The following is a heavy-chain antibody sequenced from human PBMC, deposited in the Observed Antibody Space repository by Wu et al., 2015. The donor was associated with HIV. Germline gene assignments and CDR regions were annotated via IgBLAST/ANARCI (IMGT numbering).Heavy chain of an antibody. CDR3: ARIKARYYYDSSGYRDY. CDR2: INPNSGGT. Sequence: QVQLVQSGAEVKKPGASVNVSCKASGYTFTRYYMHWVRQAPGQGLEWMGWINPNSGGTNYAQKFQGRVTMTRDTSISTAYMELSRLRSDDTAVYYCARIKARYYYDSSGYRDYWGQGTLVTVSS. V-gene: IGHV1-2*02. D-gene: IGHD3-22*01. CDR1: GYTFTRYY. J-gene: IGHJ4*02.